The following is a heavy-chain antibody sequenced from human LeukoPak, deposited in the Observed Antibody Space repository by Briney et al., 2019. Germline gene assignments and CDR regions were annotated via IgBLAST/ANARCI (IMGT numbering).Heavy chain of an antibody. J-gene: IGHJ5*02. V-gene: IGHV4-34*01. D-gene: IGHD5-18*01. Sequence: SETLSLTCAVYGGSFSGYYWSWIRQPPGKGLEWIGEINHSGSTNYNPSLKSRVTISVDTSKSQFSLKLSSVTAADTAVYYCARGHVDTAMVTAWFDPWGQGTLVTVSS. CDR2: INHSGST. CDR3: ARGHVDTAMVTAWFDP. CDR1: GGSFSGYY.